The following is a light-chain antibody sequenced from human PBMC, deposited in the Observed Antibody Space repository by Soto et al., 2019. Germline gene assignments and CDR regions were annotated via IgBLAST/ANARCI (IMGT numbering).Light chain of an antibody. CDR2: EAS. V-gene: IGKV3-11*01. J-gene: IGKJ5*01. Sequence: EVVLTQSPATLSLSPGERATLSCMASQFIRRYLAWYQQKPGQAPRLLIYEASTRATGIPARFSGSGSGTDFTLTISSLEPEDFAIHYCQQRGDWPTFGPGTRLEIK. CDR1: QFIRRY. CDR3: QQRGDWPT.